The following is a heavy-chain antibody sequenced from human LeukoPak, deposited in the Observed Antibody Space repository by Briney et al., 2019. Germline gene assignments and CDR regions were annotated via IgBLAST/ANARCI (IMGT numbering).Heavy chain of an antibody. J-gene: IGHJ3*02. V-gene: IGHV3-23*01. Sequence: GGSLRLSCAASGFTFSSYAMSWVRQAPGKGLEWVSAISGSGGSTYYADSVKGRFTISSDNSKNTLYLQMNSLRAEDTAVYYCAKYREEDDGWYPDNDAFDIWGQGTMVTVSS. CDR3: AKYREEDDGWYPDNDAFDI. CDR2: ISGSGGST. D-gene: IGHD6-19*01. CDR1: GFTFSSYA.